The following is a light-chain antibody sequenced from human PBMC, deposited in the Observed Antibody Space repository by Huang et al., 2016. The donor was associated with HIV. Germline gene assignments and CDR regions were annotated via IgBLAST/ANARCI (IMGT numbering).Light chain of an antibody. CDR2: WAS. J-gene: IGKJ2*01. Sequence: DIVMTQSPDSLAVSLGERATINCKSSQILLYSSNNKNYLAWYQQKPGQPPKLLIYWASTRESGVPDRFSGSGSGTDFTLTISSLQAEDVAVYYCQQYYNTPLTFGQGTKLEIK. CDR3: QQYYNTPLT. CDR1: QILLYSSNNKNY. V-gene: IGKV4-1*01.